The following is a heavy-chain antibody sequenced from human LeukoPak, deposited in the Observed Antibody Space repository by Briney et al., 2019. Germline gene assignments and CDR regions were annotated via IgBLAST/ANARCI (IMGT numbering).Heavy chain of an antibody. D-gene: IGHD3-3*01. CDR2: NSSSGTTQ. J-gene: IGHJ5*02. Sequence: PGGSLRLACEASGVSFSDYYMSWIRQVPGRGLEWLSENSSSGTTQYYADSVKGRFTISRDNAKNSLYLQMDSLRAEDTAVYYCARNRGTYYHFWSGFSWGQGALVTVSS. V-gene: IGHV3-11*04. CDR1: GVSFSDYY. CDR3: ARNRGTYYHFWSGFS.